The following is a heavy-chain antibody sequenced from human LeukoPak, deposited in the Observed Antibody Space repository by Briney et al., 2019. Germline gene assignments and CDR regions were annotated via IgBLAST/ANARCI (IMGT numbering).Heavy chain of an antibody. CDR2: ISGNGENT. J-gene: IGHJ4*02. Sequence: QPGGSLRLSCTASGFTFDDYAMHWARQTPGKGLEWVSLISGNGENTYYADSVKGRFTISRDTSKNSLYLQMNSLRTEDTAFYSRAKGRRDNSIYGTFDSWGQGTPVTVSS. V-gene: IGHV3-43*02. CDR3: AKGRRDNSIYGTFDS. CDR1: GFTFDDYA. D-gene: IGHD4-17*01.